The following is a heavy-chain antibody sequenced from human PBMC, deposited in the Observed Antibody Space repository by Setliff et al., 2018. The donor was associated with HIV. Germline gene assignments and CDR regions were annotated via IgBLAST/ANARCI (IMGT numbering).Heavy chain of an antibody. D-gene: IGHD3-22*01. CDR1: GYTFTSYY. CDR3: ARGTTYYYDRSGSDFDY. Sequence: ASVKVSCKASGYTFTSYYMHWVRQAPGQGLEWMGWINSNTGNPTYAQGFTGRFVFSLDTSVSTAYLQISSLKAEDTAVYYCARGTTYYYDRSGSDFDYWGQGTLVTVSS. CDR2: INSNTGNP. V-gene: IGHV7-4-1*02. J-gene: IGHJ4*02.